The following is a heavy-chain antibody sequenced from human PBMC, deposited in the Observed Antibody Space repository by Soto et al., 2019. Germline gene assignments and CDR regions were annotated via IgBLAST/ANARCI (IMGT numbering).Heavy chain of an antibody. Sequence: GRTLRLSCAAYGFSCSSYWMSCVGQAPGKGLEWVANIKQDGSEKYYVDSVKGRFTISRDNAKNSLYLQMNSLRAEDTAVYYCARASPLEYSSSLGGWIYPWAQGTPGPVSS. CDR3: ARASPLEYSSSLGGWIYP. CDR2: IKQDGSEK. J-gene: IGHJ5*02. V-gene: IGHV3-7*03. D-gene: IGHD6-6*01. CDR1: GFSCSSYW.